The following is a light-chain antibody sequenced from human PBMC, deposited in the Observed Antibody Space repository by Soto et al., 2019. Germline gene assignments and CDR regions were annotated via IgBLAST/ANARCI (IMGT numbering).Light chain of an antibody. CDR2: DAS. V-gene: IGKV3-11*01. CDR3: QQRRGT. Sequence: EIVLTQSPATLSLSPGERATLSCRANQSVGSALAWYQQKPGQAPRLLIFDASNRATGIPARFSGSGSGTDFTLTISSLESEDFAVYYCQQRRGTFGQGTKLEIK. J-gene: IGKJ2*02. CDR1: QSVGSA.